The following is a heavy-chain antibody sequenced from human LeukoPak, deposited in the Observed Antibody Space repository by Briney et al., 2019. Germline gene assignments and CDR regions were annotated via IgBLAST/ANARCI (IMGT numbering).Heavy chain of an antibody. CDR3: ARRGYCSGGSCSNFDY. Sequence: GESLKISCKISGYKLTNNWIGWVRQMPGKGLEWMGIIYPGDSDTRYSPSFQGQVTISADKSISTAYLQWSSLKASDTAMYYCARRGYCSGGSCSNFDYWGQGTLVTVSS. V-gene: IGHV5-51*01. J-gene: IGHJ4*02. CDR2: IYPGDSDT. D-gene: IGHD2-15*01. CDR1: GYKLTNNW.